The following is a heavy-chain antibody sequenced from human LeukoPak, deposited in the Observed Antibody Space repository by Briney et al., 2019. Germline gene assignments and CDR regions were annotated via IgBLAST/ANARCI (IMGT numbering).Heavy chain of an antibody. Sequence: GGSLRLSCAASGFTFSSYEMNWVRQAPGKGLEWVSYISSSGSTIYYADSVKGRFTISRDNAKNSLYLQMNSLRAEDTAVYYSARDPERLVPGGVDYWGQGTLVTVSS. V-gene: IGHV3-48*03. J-gene: IGHJ4*02. D-gene: IGHD6-19*01. CDR2: ISSSGSTI. CDR3: ARDPERLVPGGVDY. CDR1: GFTFSSYE.